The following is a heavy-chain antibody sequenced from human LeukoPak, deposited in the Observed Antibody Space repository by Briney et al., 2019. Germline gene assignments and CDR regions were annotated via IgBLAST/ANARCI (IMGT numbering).Heavy chain of an antibody. V-gene: IGHV3-48*04. CDR3: ARDGGFCSGGFCYRLFDP. Sequence: GGSLRLSCAASGFTFSNHNMVWVRQPPGKGLEWISYISDSSITMYYADSVKGRFTISRDNAKNSLFLQMNSLRAEDTAVYYCARDGGFCSGGFCYRLFDPWGQGTLVTVS. CDR2: ISDSSITM. CDR1: GFTFSNHN. D-gene: IGHD2-15*01. J-gene: IGHJ5*02.